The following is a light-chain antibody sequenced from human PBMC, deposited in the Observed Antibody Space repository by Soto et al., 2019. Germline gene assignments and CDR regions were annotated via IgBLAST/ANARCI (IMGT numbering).Light chain of an antibody. V-gene: IGLV2-8*01. J-gene: IGLJ1*01. CDR2: EVS. CDR1: NSDVGGYNY. CDR3: SSYAGSNNLV. Sequence: QSALTQPPSASGSPGQSVTISCTGTNSDVGGYNYVSWYQQHPGKASKLMIYEVSKRPSGVPDRFSGSKSGNTASLTVSGLQAEDEADYYCSSYAGSNNLVFGTGTKVTVL.